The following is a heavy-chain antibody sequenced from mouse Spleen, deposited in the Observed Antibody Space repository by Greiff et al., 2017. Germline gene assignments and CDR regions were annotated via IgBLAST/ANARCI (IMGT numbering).Heavy chain of an antibody. J-gene: IGHJ2*01. CDR1: GYTFTSYW. CDR3: ARGGGVYFDY. Sequence: VQLQQSGAELVKPGASVKLSCKASGYTFTSYWMQWVKQRPGQGLEWIGEIDPSDSYTNYNQKFKGKATLTVDKSSSTAYMQLSSLTSEDSAVYYCARGGGVYFDYWGQGTTLTVSS. V-gene: IGHV1-50*01. CDR2: IDPSDSYT.